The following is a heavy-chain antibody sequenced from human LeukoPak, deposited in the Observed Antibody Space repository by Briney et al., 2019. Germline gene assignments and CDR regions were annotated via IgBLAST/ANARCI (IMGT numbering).Heavy chain of an antibody. V-gene: IGHV3-21*01. CDR3: ARVPHGSGYSSSWYPRWFDP. J-gene: IGHJ5*02. CDR1: GFTFSSYS. D-gene: IGHD6-13*01. Sequence: GGSLRLSCAASGFTFSSYSMNWVRQAPGKGPEWVSSISSSSSYIYYADSVKGRFTISRDNAKNSLYLQMNSLRAEDTAVYYCARVPHGSGYSSSWYPRWFDPWGQGTLVTVSS. CDR2: ISSSSSYI.